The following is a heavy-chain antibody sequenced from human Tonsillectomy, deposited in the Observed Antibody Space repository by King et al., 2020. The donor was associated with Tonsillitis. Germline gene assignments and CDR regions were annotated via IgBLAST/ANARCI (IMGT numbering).Heavy chain of an antibody. V-gene: IGHV3-23*04. CDR1: GFTFSSYA. D-gene: IGHD6-19*01. Sequence: VQLVESGGGLVQPGGSLRLSFAASGFTFSSYALSWVRQAPGKGLEWVSVSRGSGGSTYYADSVQGRFTISRDNSNNTLYLQMNSLRAEDTAVYYCAKDGLTYSSGWYYDAFDIWGQGTMVTVSS. J-gene: IGHJ3*02. CDR2: SRGSGGST. CDR3: AKDGLTYSSGWYYDAFDI.